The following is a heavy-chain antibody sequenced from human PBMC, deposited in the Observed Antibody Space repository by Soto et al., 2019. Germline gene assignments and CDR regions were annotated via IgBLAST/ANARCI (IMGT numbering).Heavy chain of an antibody. J-gene: IGHJ4*02. Sequence: WWSLRLSGASCGVTFSSYWMSWVRQAPGKGLEWVANIKQDGSEKYYVDSVKGRFTISRDNAKNSLYLQMNSLRAEDTAVYYCARALDYWGQGTLVTVSS. V-gene: IGHV3-7*04. CDR3: ARALDY. CDR2: IKQDGSEK. CDR1: GVTFSSYW.